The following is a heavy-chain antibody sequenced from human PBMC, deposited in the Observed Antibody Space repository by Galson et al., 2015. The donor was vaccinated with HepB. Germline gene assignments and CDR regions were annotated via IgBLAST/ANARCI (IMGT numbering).Heavy chain of an antibody. D-gene: IGHD3-10*01. CDR1: GYSFTSYW. V-gene: IGHV5-51*01. CDR2: IYPGDSDT. CDR3: ARHPPTYGSGSYYKVEGAFDI. Sequence: QSGAEVKKPGESLKISCKGSGYSFTSYWIGWVRQMPGKGLEWMGIIYPGDSDTRYSPSFQGQVTISADKSISTAYLQWSSLKASDTAMYYCARHPPTYGSGSYYKVEGAFDIWGQGTTVTVSS. J-gene: IGHJ3*02.